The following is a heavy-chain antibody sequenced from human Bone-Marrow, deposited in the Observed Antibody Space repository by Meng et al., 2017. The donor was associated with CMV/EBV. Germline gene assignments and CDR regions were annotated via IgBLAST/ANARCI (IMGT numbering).Heavy chain of an antibody. CDR1: GFTFSNYG. CDR3: AKDLGQLRSLGLRPGAVFDY. Sequence: GESLKISCAASGFTFSNYGMHWVRQAPGKGLEWVAFIRFDESNKYYADSVKGRLTISRDNSKNTLYLQMNSLRDEDTAVYYCAKDLGQLRSLGLRPGAVFDYRGQGPLVTVSS. D-gene: IGHD3-3*01. V-gene: IGHV3-30*02. CDR2: IRFDESNK. J-gene: IGHJ4*02.